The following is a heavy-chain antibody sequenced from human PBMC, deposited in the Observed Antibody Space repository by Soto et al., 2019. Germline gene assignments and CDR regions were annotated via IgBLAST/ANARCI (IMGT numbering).Heavy chain of an antibody. CDR1: GFTFSSNA. CDR3: AREVVYDSSGYYFGYFDY. V-gene: IGHV3-30-3*01. D-gene: IGHD3-22*01. CDR2: ISYDGSNK. J-gene: IGHJ4*02. Sequence: QVQLVESGGGVVQPGRSLRLSCAASGFTFSSNAMHWVRQAPGKGLEWVAVISYDGSNKYYTDSVKGRFTISRDNSKHTLYLQMNSLRPEDTAVYYCAREVVYDSSGYYFGYFDYWGQGTLVTVSS.